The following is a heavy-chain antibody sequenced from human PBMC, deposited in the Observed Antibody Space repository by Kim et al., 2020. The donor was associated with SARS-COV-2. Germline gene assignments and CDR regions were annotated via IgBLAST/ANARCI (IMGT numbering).Heavy chain of an antibody. CDR3: AKGGGQLDPTADYYYMDV. J-gene: IGHJ6*03. V-gene: IGHV3-9*01. D-gene: IGHD6-6*01. Sequence: KGRVTISRDNAKNSLYLEMNSLRAEDTAVYYCAKGGGQLDPTADYYYMDVWGKGTTVTVSS.